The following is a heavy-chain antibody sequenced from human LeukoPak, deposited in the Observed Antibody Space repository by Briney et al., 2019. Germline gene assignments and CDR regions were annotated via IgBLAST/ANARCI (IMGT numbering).Heavy chain of an antibody. CDR1: GYSLPNYW. CDR2: INPDDSEI. D-gene: IGHD1-26*01. V-gene: IGHV5-51*01. Sequence: GEPLKISCKGLGYSLPNYWIGWGRQPPGKGLEGMGIINPDDSEIKYSPSLQGQVTISADKSISTAYLQWSSLKASDTAMYYCARPVGRNAMDVWGQGTTVTVSS. CDR3: ARPVGRNAMDV. J-gene: IGHJ6*02.